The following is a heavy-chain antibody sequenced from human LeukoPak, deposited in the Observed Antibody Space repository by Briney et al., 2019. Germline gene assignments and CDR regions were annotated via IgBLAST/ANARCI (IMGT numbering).Heavy chain of an antibody. V-gene: IGHV4-39*07. J-gene: IGHJ4*02. CDR1: GGSISSSYCY. D-gene: IGHD2-15*01. Sequence: SETLSLTCTVSGGSISSSYCYWGWIRQPPGKGLEWIANIYYSGSTYYNPSLKSRVTMSVDASKNQFSLKLSSVTAADTAVYYCARESPYCSGGSCYDYWGQGTLVTVSS. CDR2: IYYSGST. CDR3: ARESPYCSGGSCYDY.